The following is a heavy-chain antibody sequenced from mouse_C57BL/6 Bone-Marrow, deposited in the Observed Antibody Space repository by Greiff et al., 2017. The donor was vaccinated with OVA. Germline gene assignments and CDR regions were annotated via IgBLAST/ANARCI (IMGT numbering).Heavy chain of an antibody. D-gene: IGHD2-3*01. CDR1: GYAFSSSW. J-gene: IGHJ4*01. V-gene: IGHV1-82*01. CDR2: IYPGDGDT. Sequence: VQVVESGPELVKPGASVKISCKASGYAFSSSWMNWVKQRPGKGLEWIGRIYPGDGDTNYNGKFKGKATLTADKSSSTAYMQLSSLTSEDSAVYFCARENDGYYEAMDYWGQGTSVTVSS. CDR3: ARENDGYYEAMDY.